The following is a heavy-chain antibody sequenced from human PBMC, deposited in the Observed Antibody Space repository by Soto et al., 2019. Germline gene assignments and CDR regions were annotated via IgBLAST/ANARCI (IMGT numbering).Heavy chain of an antibody. V-gene: IGHV3-30-3*01. CDR3: ARDDVDTAMVNFDY. J-gene: IGHJ4*02. Sequence: QVQLVESGGGVVQPGRSLRLSCAASGFTFSSYAMHWVRQAPGKGLEWVAVISYDGSNKYYADSVKGRFTISRDNSKNTLYLQMNSLRAEDTAVYYSARDDVDTAMVNFDYWGQGTLVTVSS. CDR2: ISYDGSNK. D-gene: IGHD5-18*01. CDR1: GFTFSSYA.